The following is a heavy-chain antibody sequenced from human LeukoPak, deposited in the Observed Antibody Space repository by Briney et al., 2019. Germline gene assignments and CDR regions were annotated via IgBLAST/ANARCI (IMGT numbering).Heavy chain of an antibody. CDR3: ARGASAKEADY. V-gene: IGHV4-34*01. J-gene: IGHJ4*02. Sequence: SETLSLTCAVYGGSFNGYYWSWIRQPPGKGLEWIGEINHSGSTNYNPSLKSRVTISVDTSKNQFSLKLSSVTAADTAVYYCARGASAKEADYWGQGTLVTVSS. CDR1: GGSFNGYY. CDR2: INHSGST.